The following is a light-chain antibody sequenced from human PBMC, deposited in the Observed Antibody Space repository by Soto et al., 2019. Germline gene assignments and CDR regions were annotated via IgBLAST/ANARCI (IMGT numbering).Light chain of an antibody. CDR3: RSYTSSHSPQTV. Sequence: QSVLTQPASVSGSPGQSITISCTGTSSDVGGYNYVSWYQQHPGKAPKFMIYDVSNRPSGVSNRFSGSKSGNTASLTISGLQAEDDAEYYCRSYTSSHSPQTVFGTGTNIT. J-gene: IGLJ1*01. CDR1: SSDVGGYNY. V-gene: IGLV2-14*01. CDR2: DVS.